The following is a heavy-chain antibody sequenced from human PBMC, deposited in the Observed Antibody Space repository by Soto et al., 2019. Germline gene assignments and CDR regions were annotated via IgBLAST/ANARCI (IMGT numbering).Heavy chain of an antibody. V-gene: IGHV3-23*01. CDR2: ISGSGGTT. CDR3: AKSDPGGWYFDY. Sequence: GGSLRLSCAASGFTFSTYAMNWVRQAPGKGLEWVSGISGSGGTTYYADSVKRRSTISRDNSKNTLYLQMNSLRAEDTAVYYCAKSDPGGWYFDYWGQGTLVTVSS. J-gene: IGHJ4*02. D-gene: IGHD6-19*01. CDR1: GFTFSTYA.